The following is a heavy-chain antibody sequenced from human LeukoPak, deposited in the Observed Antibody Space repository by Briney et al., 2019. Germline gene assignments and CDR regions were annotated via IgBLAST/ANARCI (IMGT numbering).Heavy chain of an antibody. CDR1: GFTFSSYG. Sequence: PGGSLRLSCAASGFTFSSYGMHWVRQAPGKGLEWVAFIRYDGSNKYYADSVKGRFTISRDNSKNTLYLQMNSLRAEDTAVYYCAKGNYGDKRAFDYWGQGTLVTVSS. D-gene: IGHD4-17*01. CDR3: AKGNYGDKRAFDY. J-gene: IGHJ4*02. V-gene: IGHV3-30*02. CDR2: IRYDGSNK.